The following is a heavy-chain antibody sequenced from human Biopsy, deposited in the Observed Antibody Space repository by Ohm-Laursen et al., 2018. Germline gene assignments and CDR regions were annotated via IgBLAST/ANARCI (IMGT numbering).Heavy chain of an antibody. V-gene: IGHV3-48*03. Sequence: SLRLSCAASGFAFTLYEMNWVRQAPGKGMEWISYIYGGGSPVSYADSVKGRFTISRDNAQNSLYLHMNSLRAEDTAVYYCARDIYYITNWRAFDMWGQGTMVTVAS. CDR2: IYGGGSPV. CDR3: ARDIYYITNWRAFDM. J-gene: IGHJ3*02. CDR1: GFAFTLYE. D-gene: IGHD1-1*01.